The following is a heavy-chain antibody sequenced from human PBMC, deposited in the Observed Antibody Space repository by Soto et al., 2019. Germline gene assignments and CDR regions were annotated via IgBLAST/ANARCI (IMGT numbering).Heavy chain of an antibody. D-gene: IGHD3-10*01. CDR1: GFTFSSYD. Sequence: EVQLVESGGGLVQPGGSLRLSCAASGFTFSSYDMHWVRQATGKGLEWVSAIGTAGDTYYPGSVKGRFTISRENAKNSLYLQMNSLRAGDTAVYYCARGAVLWFGEFPLDVWGQGTTVTVSS. J-gene: IGHJ6*02. V-gene: IGHV3-13*04. CDR3: ARGAVLWFGEFPLDV. CDR2: IGTAGDT.